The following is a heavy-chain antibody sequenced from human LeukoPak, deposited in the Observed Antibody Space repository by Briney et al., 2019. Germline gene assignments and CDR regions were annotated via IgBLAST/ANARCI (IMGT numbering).Heavy chain of an antibody. V-gene: IGHV3-53*01. J-gene: IGHJ6*02. Sequence: GGSLRLSCAASGFTVSSNYMSWVRQAPGKGLEWVSVIYSGGSTYYSDSVKGRLTISRDNSKNTLYLQVNSLRAEDTAVYYCARVNDFWSGYPSYYYYGMDVWGQGTTVTVSS. CDR2: IYSGGST. D-gene: IGHD3-3*01. CDR3: ARVNDFWSGYPSYYYYGMDV. CDR1: GFTVSSNY.